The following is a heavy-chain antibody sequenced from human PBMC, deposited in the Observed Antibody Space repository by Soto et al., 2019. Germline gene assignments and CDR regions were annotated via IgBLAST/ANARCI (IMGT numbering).Heavy chain of an antibody. V-gene: IGHV4-39*07. D-gene: IGHD6-19*01. Sequence: PSETLSLTCTVSGGSISSSSYYWGWIRQPPGKGLEWIGSIYYSGSTYYNPSLKSRVTISVDTSKNQFSLKLSSVTAADTAVYYCARVGQWLEYYYYMDVWGKGTTVTVSS. CDR1: GGSISSSSYY. CDR3: ARVGQWLEYYYYMDV. CDR2: IYYSGST. J-gene: IGHJ6*03.